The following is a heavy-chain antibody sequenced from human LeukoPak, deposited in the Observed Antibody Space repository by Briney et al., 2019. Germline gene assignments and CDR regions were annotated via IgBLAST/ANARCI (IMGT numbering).Heavy chain of an antibody. Sequence: SETLSLTCTVSGGSISSYYWSWIRQPPGKGLEWIGYIYYSGSTNYNPSLKSRVTISVDTSKNQFSLKLSSVTAADTAVYYCARGYLGDFDYWGQGTLVTVSS. J-gene: IGHJ4*02. CDR3: ARGYLGDFDY. D-gene: IGHD3-16*01. CDR2: IYYSGST. CDR1: GGSISSYY. V-gene: IGHV4-59*01.